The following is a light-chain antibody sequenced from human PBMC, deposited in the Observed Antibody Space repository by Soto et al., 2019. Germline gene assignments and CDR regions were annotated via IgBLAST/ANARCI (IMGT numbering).Light chain of an antibody. J-gene: IGKJ5*01. CDR2: YAS. V-gene: IGKV3-15*01. CDR3: HQYNDGPPIT. CDR1: QSVRNN. Sequence: EILMTQSPATLSVSPGESATLSCRASQSVRNNLAWYQHKPGQAPRLLIYYASTRATGIPARFSGSGSGTEVTLTISSLQSEEFALYYCHQYNDGPPITFGRGTRLEIK.